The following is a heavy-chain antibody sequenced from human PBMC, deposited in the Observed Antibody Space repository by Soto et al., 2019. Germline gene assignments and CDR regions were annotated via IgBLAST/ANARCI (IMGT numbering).Heavy chain of an antibody. CDR3: ARDTGRGYSGYEPYYGMEV. D-gene: IGHD5-12*01. CDR1: GGTFSSYA. Sequence: SVKVSCKASGGTFSSYAISWVRQAPGQGLEWMGGIIPIFGTANYAQKFQGRVTITADESTSTAYMELSSLRSEDTAVYYCARDTGRGYSGYEPYYGMEVWGQGTSVTVSS. CDR2: IIPIFGTA. V-gene: IGHV1-69*13. J-gene: IGHJ6*02.